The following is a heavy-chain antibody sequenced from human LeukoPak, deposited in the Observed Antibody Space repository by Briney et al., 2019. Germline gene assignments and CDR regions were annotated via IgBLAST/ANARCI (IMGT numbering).Heavy chain of an antibody. D-gene: IGHD2-8*01. V-gene: IGHV3-33*01. CDR1: GFTFSSYG. CDR2: IWYDGSNK. Sequence: GGSLRLSCAAFGFTFSSYGMHWVRQAPGKGLEWVAVIWYDGSNKYYADSVKGRFTISRDNSKNTLYLQMNSLRAEDTAVYYCARDRSNGYYYMDVWGKGTTVTVSS. CDR3: ARDRSNGYYYMDV. J-gene: IGHJ6*03.